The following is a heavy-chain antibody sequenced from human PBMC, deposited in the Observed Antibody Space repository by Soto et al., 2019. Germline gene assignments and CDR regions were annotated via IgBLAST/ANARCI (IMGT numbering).Heavy chain of an antibody. J-gene: IGHJ6*02. V-gene: IGHV1-18*01. CDR2: ISAYNGNK. CDR1: GYTFSSYG. D-gene: IGHD5-18*01. Sequence: GASVKVSCKASGYTFSSYGISWVRQAPGQGLEWMGWISAYNGNKKYAQKLQGRVTMTTDTSTSTVYMELRNLRSDDTAVYYCARCIQQDYYYGMDVWGQGTTVTVSS. CDR3: ARCIQQDYYYGMDV.